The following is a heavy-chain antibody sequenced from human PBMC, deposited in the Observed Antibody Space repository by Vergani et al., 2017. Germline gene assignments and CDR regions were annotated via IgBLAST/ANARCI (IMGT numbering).Heavy chain of an antibody. D-gene: IGHD5-12*01. J-gene: IGHJ4*02. CDR3: AREGYSGYDWAY. V-gene: IGHV3-66*02. CDR1: VLTASGYY. Sequence: EVQVVESGGDLVQPGGSLRLSCAASVLTASGYYISWVRQAPGKGLEWVSLISSGGTTYYADSVKGRFTIARDNSKNTVHLQMNSLKPEDTALYYCAREGYSGYDWAYWGQGTLVVVSS. CDR2: ISSGGTT.